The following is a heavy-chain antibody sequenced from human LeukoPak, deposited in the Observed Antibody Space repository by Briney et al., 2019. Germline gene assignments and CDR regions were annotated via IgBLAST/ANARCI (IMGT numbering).Heavy chain of an antibody. CDR1: GFTFDDYA. D-gene: IGHD2-15*01. J-gene: IGHJ6*02. CDR3: AKDEGYCGGDCYFYGMDV. V-gene: IGHV3-43*02. CDR2: ISGDGGST. Sequence: GGSLRLSCAASGFTFDDYAMHWVRQAPGKGLEWVSLISGDGGSTYYADSVKGRFTISRDNSKNSLYLQINSLRTEDTALYYCAKDEGYCGGDCYFYGMDVWGQGTTVTVSS.